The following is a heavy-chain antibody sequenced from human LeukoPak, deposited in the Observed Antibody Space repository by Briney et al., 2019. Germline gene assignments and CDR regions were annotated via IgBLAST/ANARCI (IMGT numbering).Heavy chain of an antibody. CDR3: AKDRSSGSYPRGNEY. CDR1: GFTFNNYA. J-gene: IGHJ4*02. D-gene: IGHD1-26*01. Sequence: GGSLRLSCAASGFTFNNYAMSWVRQAPGKGLEWVSSIGGSGGSTYYADSVKGRFTISGDNSNNTLYLQMNSLRAEDTAVYYCAKDRSSGSYPRGNEYWGRGTLVTVSS. CDR2: IGGSGGST. V-gene: IGHV3-23*01.